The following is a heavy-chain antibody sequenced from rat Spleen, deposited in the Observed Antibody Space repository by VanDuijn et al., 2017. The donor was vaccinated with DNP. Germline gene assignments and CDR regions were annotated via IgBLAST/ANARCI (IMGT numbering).Heavy chain of an antibody. CDR3: ARHEDYGSYYYYAMDA. CDR1: GFTFSDYY. D-gene: IGHD1-3*01. Sequence: VQLVESGGGLVQPGRSLKLSCAASGFTFSDYYMAWVRQAPKKGLEWVASISYEGSSTYYGDSVKGRFTISRDNAKSTLYLQMNSLRSEDTATYYCARHEDYGSYYYYAMDAWGQGTSVTVSS. CDR2: ISYEGSST. V-gene: IGHV5-22*01. J-gene: IGHJ4*01.